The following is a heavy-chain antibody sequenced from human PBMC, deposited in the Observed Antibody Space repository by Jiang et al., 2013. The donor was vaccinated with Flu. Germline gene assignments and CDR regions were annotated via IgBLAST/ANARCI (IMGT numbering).Heavy chain of an antibody. Sequence: LLKPSETLSLSCTVSGGSLSSYYWSWIRQSPGKGLEWIGYIYDAGSTNHNPSLKGRVTISEDTSKNQFSLNLNSVTTADTAVYYCARAEKXSGFELPYFVYWGQGSWSPSP. CDR1: GGSLSSYY. CDR3: ARAEKXSGFELPYFVY. D-gene: IGHD5-12*01. J-gene: IGHJ4*02. V-gene: IGHV4-59*01. CDR2: IYDAGST.